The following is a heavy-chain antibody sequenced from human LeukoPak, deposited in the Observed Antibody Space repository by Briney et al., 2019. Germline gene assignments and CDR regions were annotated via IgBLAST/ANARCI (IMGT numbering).Heavy chain of an antibody. Sequence: GESLKISCKASGYTFTDTWIGWVRKLPEKGLEWVAVMDAANSADNGSSPSLQGQVTMSVDKSVGTAYLQWDSLKASDTAIYYCARRASGTGAPFDYWGQGTLVTVSS. CDR3: ARRASGTGAPFDY. CDR1: GYTFTDTW. CDR2: MDAANSADN. V-gene: IGHV5-51*01. D-gene: IGHD6-6*01. J-gene: IGHJ4*02.